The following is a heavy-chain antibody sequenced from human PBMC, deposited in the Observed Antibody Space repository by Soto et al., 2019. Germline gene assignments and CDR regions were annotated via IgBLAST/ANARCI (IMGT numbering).Heavy chain of an antibody. J-gene: IGHJ3*02. V-gene: IGHV3-11*05. Sequence: PGGSLRLSCAGSGFNLDDYAMYWVRQVPGKGLEWVSYISSSSGYTNYADSVKGRFTISRDNAKNSLYLQMNSLRAEDTAVYYCARGGVSRRDAFDIWGQGTMVTVSS. D-gene: IGHD6-13*01. CDR3: ARGGVSRRDAFDI. CDR1: GFNLDDYA. CDR2: ISSSSGYT.